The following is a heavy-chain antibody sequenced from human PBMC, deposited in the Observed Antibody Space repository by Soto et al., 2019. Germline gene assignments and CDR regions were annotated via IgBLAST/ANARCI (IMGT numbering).Heavy chain of an antibody. CDR3: AREGQELAGDH. V-gene: IGHV1-3*01. D-gene: IGHD1-1*01. Sequence: QVQLVQSGAEVKKPGASVRVSCKTSGYTFRRYAMRWVRQAPGQTLEWMGWINVANGNAKCAQHFEDRLTITRDTSTTTVYMELTSLTSADTAIYFCAREGQELAGDHWGQGTMVTVSS. CDR2: INVANGNA. J-gene: IGHJ4*02. CDR1: GYTFRRYA.